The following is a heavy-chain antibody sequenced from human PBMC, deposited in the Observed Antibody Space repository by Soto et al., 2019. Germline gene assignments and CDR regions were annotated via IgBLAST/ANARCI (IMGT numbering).Heavy chain of an antibody. Sequence: GESLKISCKGSGHSFTSYWISWVRQMPGKGLEWMGRIDPSDSYTNYSPSFQGHVTISADKSISTAYLQWSSLKASDTAMYYCASSNGNCSGGSCYYYYYGMDVWGQGTTVTVSS. CDR2: IDPSDSYT. CDR3: ASSNGNCSGGSCYYYYYGMDV. J-gene: IGHJ6*02. CDR1: GHSFTSYW. V-gene: IGHV5-10-1*01. D-gene: IGHD2-15*01.